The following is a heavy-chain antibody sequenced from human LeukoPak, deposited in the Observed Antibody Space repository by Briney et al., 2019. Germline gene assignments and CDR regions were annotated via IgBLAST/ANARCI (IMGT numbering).Heavy chain of an antibody. J-gene: IGHJ4*02. Sequence: GGSLRLSCAASAFRFSSYGMHWVRQAPGKGPEWVAFIRSDSSNQYYADSVKGRFTISRDNSKNTLYLEMNSLRAEDTAVYYCAKVPLSSSGWDREYYFDYWGQGTLVTVSS. V-gene: IGHV3-30*02. CDR3: AKVPLSSSGWDREYYFDY. CDR2: IRSDSSNQ. CDR1: AFRFSSYG. D-gene: IGHD6-19*01.